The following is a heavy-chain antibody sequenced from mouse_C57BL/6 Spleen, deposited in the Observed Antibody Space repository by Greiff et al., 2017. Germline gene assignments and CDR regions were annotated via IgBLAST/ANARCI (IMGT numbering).Heavy chain of an antibody. J-gene: IGHJ2*01. D-gene: IGHD1-1*01. V-gene: IGHV1-80*01. CDR3: SRWDTTVVGDY. CDR1: GYAFSSYW. Sequence: VMLVESGAELVKPGASVKLSCKASGYAFSSYWMNWVKQRPGKGLEWIGQIYPGGGDTNYNGKFKGKATLTADKASSTAYMQLSSLTSEDSAVYFCSRWDTTVVGDYWGQGTTLTVSS. CDR2: IYPGGGDT.